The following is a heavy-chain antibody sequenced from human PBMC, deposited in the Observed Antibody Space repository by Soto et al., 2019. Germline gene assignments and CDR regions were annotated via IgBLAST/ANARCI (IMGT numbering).Heavy chain of an antibody. CDR1: GYDFSSFD. J-gene: IGHJ4*02. CDR2: MNPNSGNT. CDR3: ARGRIFGYSDYEPLGGLDY. D-gene: IGHD5-12*01. V-gene: IGHV1-8*01. Sequence: QVQLVQSGAEVKKPGASMKVSCKASGYDFSSFDINWVRQAPGQGLEWMGWMNPNSGNTGYAQRCQGRVSMTRNTSISTAYMEVSSLRSEDTAVYYCARGRIFGYSDYEPLGGLDYWGRGTLVTVS.